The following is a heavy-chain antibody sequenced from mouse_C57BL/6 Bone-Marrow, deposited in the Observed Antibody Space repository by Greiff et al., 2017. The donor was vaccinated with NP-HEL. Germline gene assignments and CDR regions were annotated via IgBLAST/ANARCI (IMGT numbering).Heavy chain of an antibody. CDR3: SRGDYFLSHFDV. V-gene: IGHV1-64*01. CDR2: IHPNSGST. D-gene: IGHD2-13*01. CDR1: GYTFTSYW. Sequence: QVQLQQPGAELVKPGASVKLSCKASGYTFTSYWMHWVKQRPGQGLEWIGMIHPNSGSTNYNEKFKSKATLTEDKSSSTAYMQLSSLKSEDSAVYYYSRGDYFLSHFDVWGTGTTVTVSS. J-gene: IGHJ1*03.